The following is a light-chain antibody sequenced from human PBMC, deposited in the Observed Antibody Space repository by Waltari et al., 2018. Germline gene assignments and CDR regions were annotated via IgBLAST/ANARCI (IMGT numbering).Light chain of an antibody. V-gene: IGLV4-69*01. J-gene: IGLJ2*01. CDR1: SAHSLYD. CDR2: LNSDGSH. CDR3: QTWDPYIVV. Sequence: QLVLTQSPSASASLGASVKIPSTLSSAHSLYDRAWHQQHRERGPRFLMRLNSDGSHTKGDGIPDRFSGSSSGAERYLIISSLQYEDEADYYCQTWDPYIVVFGGGTKLTVL.